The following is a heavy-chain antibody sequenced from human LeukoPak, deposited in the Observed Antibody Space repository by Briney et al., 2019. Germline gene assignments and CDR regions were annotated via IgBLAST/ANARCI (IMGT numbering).Heavy chain of an antibody. D-gene: IGHD6-6*01. Sequence: SQTLSLTCGVSNGSITSGGYYWSWIRQAPGRGLEWIGYIYHTGSTYYNPSLKSRVTISVDRSKNQFSLKLSSVTAADTAVYYCARGSVRAARPAFDIWGQGTMVTVSS. V-gene: IGHV4-30-2*01. J-gene: IGHJ3*02. CDR2: IYHTGST. CDR1: NGSITSGGYY. CDR3: ARGSVRAARPAFDI.